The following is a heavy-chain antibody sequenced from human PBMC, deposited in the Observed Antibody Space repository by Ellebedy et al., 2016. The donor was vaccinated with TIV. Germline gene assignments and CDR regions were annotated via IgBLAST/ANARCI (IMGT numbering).Heavy chain of an antibody. CDR2: ISAKSGRT. CDR3: AGVTGGGDRMYYYNGMDA. J-gene: IGHJ6*02. V-gene: IGHV1-18*04. Sequence: AASVKVSCKASGDTFSSLGITWVRQAPGQGLEWMGWISAKSGRTNYAPKVQDKITLTTDTSTSSVYMELRTLRSDDSAVYFCAGVTGGGDRMYYYNGMDAWGQGTTVIVSS. D-gene: IGHD3-10*01. CDR1: GDTFSSLG.